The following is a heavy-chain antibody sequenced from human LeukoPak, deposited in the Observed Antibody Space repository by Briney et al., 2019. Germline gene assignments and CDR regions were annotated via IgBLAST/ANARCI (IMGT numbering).Heavy chain of an antibody. CDR3: ARREQQPYYFDY. D-gene: IGHD6-13*01. CDR2: IYYSGST. J-gene: IGHJ4*02. Sequence: SETLSLTCTVSGGSISSSSYYWGWIRQPPGKGLEWIGSIYYSGSTYYNPSLKSRVTISVDTSRNQFSLKLSSVTAADTAVYYCARREQQPYYFDYWGQGTLVTVSS. CDR1: GGSISSSSYY. V-gene: IGHV4-39*01.